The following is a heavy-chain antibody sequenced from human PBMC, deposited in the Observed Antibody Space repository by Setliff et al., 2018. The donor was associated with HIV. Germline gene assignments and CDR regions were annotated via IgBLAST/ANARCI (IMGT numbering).Heavy chain of an antibody. CDR2: IYTSGST. CDR3: ASETVSGTIDY. CDR1: GGSISSGSYY. D-gene: IGHD6-19*01. J-gene: IGHJ4*01. V-gene: IGHV4-61*02. Sequence: SETLSLTCTVSGGSISSGSYYWNWIRQPAGKGLEWIGRIYTSGSTNYNPSLKSRVTISVDTSKNQFSLKLSSVTAADTAVYYCASETVSGTIDYWGQGTLVTVSS.